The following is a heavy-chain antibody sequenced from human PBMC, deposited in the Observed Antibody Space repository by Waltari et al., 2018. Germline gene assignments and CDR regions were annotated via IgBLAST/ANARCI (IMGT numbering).Heavy chain of an antibody. CDR3: ARAFFDY. CDR2: IYHSGST. Sequence: QVQLQESGPGLVKPSETLSPTCAVSGYSISGGYYWGWIRQPPGKGLEWIGSIYHSGSTYYNPSLKSRVTISVDTSKNQFSLKLSSVTAADTAVYYCARAFFDYWGQGTLVTVSS. CDR1: GYSISGGYY. J-gene: IGHJ4*02. V-gene: IGHV4-38-2*01.